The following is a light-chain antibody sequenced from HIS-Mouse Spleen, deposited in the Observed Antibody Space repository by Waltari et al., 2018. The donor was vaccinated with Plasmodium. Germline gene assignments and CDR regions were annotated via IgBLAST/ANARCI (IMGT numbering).Light chain of an antibody. CDR3: QQYGSSPYT. CDR1: QSVSSSY. V-gene: IGKV3-20*01. Sequence: EIVLTQSPGTLSLSPGERATLSCRASQSVSSSYLASYQQKPGQAPRLLIYAASSRATGIPDRFSGSGSGTDFTLTISRLEPEDFAVYYCQQYGSSPYTFGQGTKLEIK. J-gene: IGKJ2*01. CDR2: AAS.